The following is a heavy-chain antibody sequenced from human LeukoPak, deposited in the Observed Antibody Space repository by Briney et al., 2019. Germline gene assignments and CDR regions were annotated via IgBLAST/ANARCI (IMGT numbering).Heavy chain of an antibody. CDR1: GFTFSSYA. J-gene: IGHJ4*02. Sequence: GGSLRLSCAASGFTFSSYAMSWVRQAPGKGLEWVSAISGSGGSTYYADSVKGRFTISRDNAKNSLYLQMNSLRAEDTAVYYCAGLGSYSDFDYWGQGTLVTVSS. V-gene: IGHV3-23*01. CDR2: ISGSGGST. CDR3: AGLGSYSDFDY. D-gene: IGHD1-26*01.